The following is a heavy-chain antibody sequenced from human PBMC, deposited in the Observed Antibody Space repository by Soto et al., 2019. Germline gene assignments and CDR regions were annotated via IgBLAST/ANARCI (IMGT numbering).Heavy chain of an antibody. D-gene: IGHD6-13*01. V-gene: IGHV1-2*02. Sequence: GASVKVSCKASGYTFTGYYMHWVRQAPGQGLEWMGWISPNSGGTNYAQKFQGRVTMTRDTSISTAYMELSRLRSDDTAVYYCARPWGAAAGNWFDPWGQGTLVTVSS. J-gene: IGHJ5*02. CDR3: ARPWGAAAGNWFDP. CDR2: ISPNSGGT. CDR1: GYTFTGYY.